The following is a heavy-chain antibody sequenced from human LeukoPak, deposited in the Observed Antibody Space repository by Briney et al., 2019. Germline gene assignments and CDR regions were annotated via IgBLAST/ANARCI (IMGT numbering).Heavy chain of an antibody. Sequence: SQTLSLTCTVPGGSISSGSYYWSWIRQPAGKGLEWIGRIYTSGSTNYNPSLKSRVTISVDTSKNQFSLKLSSVTAADTAVYYCARENYDSSGYYYRFDYWGQGTLVTVSS. CDR3: ARENYDSSGYYYRFDY. D-gene: IGHD3-22*01. V-gene: IGHV4-61*02. CDR2: IYTSGST. CDR1: GGSISSGSYY. J-gene: IGHJ4*02.